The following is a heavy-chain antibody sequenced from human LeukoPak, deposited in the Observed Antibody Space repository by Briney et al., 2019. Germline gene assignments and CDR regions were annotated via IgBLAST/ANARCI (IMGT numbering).Heavy chain of an antibody. J-gene: IGHJ3*02. CDR2: ISGSGGST. CDR1: GFTFSSYA. D-gene: IGHD2-21*02. Sequence: GGSLRLSCAASGFTFSSYAMSWVRQAPGKGLEWVSAISGSGGSTYYADSVKGRFTISRDNAKNSLYLQMNSLRAEDTAVYYCTSHTGTGDAFRPFHIWGQGTMVTVSS. CDR3: TSHTGTGDAFRPFHI. V-gene: IGHV3-23*01.